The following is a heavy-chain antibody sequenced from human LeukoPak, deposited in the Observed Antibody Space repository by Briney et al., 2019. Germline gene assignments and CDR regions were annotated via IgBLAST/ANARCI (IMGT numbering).Heavy chain of an antibody. CDR3: ARSMEIVVVPAAMDYYYYYMDV. Sequence: GASVKVSCKASGGSFSSYAISWVRQAPGQGLEWVGGIIPIFGTANYAQKLQGRVTITADESPSTAYMELSSLRSEDTAGYYCARSMEIVVVPAAMDYYYYYMDVWGKGTTVTVSS. V-gene: IGHV1-69*13. D-gene: IGHD2-2*03. CDR2: IIPIFGTA. CDR1: GGSFSSYA. J-gene: IGHJ6*03.